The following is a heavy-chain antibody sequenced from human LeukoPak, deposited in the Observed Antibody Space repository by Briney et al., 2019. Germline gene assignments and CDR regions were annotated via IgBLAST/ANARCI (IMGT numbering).Heavy chain of an antibody. CDR1: GFTFSSYW. CDR3: ARGRPYYYDSIGYYSDY. CDR2: INSDGSST. D-gene: IGHD3-22*01. V-gene: IGHV3-74*01. Sequence: GGSLRLSCAASGFTFSSYWMHWVREAPGKGLVWVSRINSDGSSTSYADSVKGRLTISRDTAKNTLYLQMNTLRAEDTAVYYCARGRPYYYDSIGYYSDYWGQGTLVTVSS. J-gene: IGHJ4*02.